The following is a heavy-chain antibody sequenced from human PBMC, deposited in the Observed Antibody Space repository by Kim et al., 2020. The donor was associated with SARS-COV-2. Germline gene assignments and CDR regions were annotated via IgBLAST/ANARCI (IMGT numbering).Heavy chain of an antibody. CDR2: IYYSGST. Sequence: SETLSLTCTVSGGSISSSSYYWGWIRQPPGKGLEWFGSIYYSGSTYYNPSLKSRVTISVDTSKNQFSLKLSSVTAADTAVYYCARHGFVADDFGVEQGFDPWGQGTLGTVSS. D-gene: IGHD3-16*01. CDR1: GGSISSSSYY. V-gene: IGHV4-39*01. J-gene: IGHJ5*02. CDR3: ARHGFVADDFGVEQGFDP.